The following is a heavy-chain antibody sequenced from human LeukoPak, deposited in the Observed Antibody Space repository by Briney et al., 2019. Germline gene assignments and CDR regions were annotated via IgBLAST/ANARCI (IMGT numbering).Heavy chain of an antibody. CDR2: ISGSGGST. CDR3: AKDPLTIFGVVIPKYNWFDP. CDR1: GFTVSSNY. D-gene: IGHD3-3*01. J-gene: IGHJ5*02. V-gene: IGHV3-23*01. Sequence: GGSLRLSCAASGFTVSSNYMSWVRQAPGKGLEWVSAISGSGGSTYYADSVKGRFTISRDNSKNTLYLQMNSLRAEDTAVYYCAKDPLTIFGVVIPKYNWFDPWGQGTLVTVSS.